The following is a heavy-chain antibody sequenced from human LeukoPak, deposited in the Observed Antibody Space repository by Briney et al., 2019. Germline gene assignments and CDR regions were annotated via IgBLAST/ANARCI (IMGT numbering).Heavy chain of an antibody. CDR2: IKQDGSEK. J-gene: IGHJ6*02. D-gene: IGHD5-12*01. CDR1: GFTFSSYW. CDR3: AREDMSGWLRWDYYYYGMDV. Sequence: GGSLRLSCAASGFTFSSYWMSWVRQAPGKGLEWVANIKQDGSEKYYVDSVKGRFTISRDNAKNSLYLQMNSLRAEDTAVYYCAREDMSGWLRWDYYYYGMDVWGQGTTVTVSS. V-gene: IGHV3-7*01.